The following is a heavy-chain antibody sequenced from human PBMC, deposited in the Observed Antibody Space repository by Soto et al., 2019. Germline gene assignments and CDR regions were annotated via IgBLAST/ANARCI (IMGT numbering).Heavy chain of an antibody. J-gene: IGHJ4*02. D-gene: IGHD1-20*01. Sequence: VGSLRLSCAASGFTFSSSGMHWVRQAPGKGLEWVAVISYDGSNKFYADSVKGRFTISRDNFRNTLYLQMNSLRAEDTAVYYCAKEFHSWNYFDYWGQGTLVTVSS. CDR3: AKEFHSWNYFDY. CDR1: GFTFSSSG. V-gene: IGHV3-30*18. CDR2: ISYDGSNK.